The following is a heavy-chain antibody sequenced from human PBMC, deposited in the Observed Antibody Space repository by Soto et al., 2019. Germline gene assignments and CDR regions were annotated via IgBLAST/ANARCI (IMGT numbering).Heavy chain of an antibody. CDR3: TRGLQLRWCDFDS. CDR2: IIPIFATA. D-gene: IGHD1-1*01. Sequence: QVQLVQSGAEVKKPGSSVKVSCKASGGTFSNYAMNWVRQAPGQGLEWMGGIIPIFATAKYAQKFQGLVTITADESTSPVYIDLSSLRYEDTAVYYCTRGLQLRWCDFDSWGQGTLVTVSS. J-gene: IGHJ4*02. CDR1: GGTFSNYA. V-gene: IGHV1-69*01.